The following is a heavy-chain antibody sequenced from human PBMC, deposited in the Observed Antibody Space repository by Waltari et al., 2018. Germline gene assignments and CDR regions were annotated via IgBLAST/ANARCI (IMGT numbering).Heavy chain of an antibody. CDR2: IYWDDDK. V-gene: IGHV2-5*02. Sequence: QITLQESGPTLVKPTPTLTLTCSFSGFSLSTRGVGVGWFRQPPGKALEWLALIYWDDDKSYSPSLSNRLTITKDNSKNQVVLMLTNMDPVDTATYYCAHTVENFGAYYMDVWGQGTTVTVSS. CDR3: AHTVENFGAYYMDV. D-gene: IGHD3-10*01. CDR1: GFSLSTRGVG. J-gene: IGHJ6*03.